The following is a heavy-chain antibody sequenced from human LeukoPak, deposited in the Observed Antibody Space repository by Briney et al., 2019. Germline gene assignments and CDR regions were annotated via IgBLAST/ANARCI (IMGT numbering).Heavy chain of an antibody. V-gene: IGHV4-34*01. CDR3: ATSFVTRGITSAY. CDR2: ISHSGGI. CDR1: GGSFSEYY. Sequence: TSETLSLTCAVYGGSFSEYYWNWIRQSPGEGLEWIGEISHSGGIKYNPSLKSRVTMSPDTSKNQFSLKLRSVTAADTAIYYCATSFVTRGITSAYWGQGTPVTVSS. J-gene: IGHJ4*02. D-gene: IGHD3-10*01.